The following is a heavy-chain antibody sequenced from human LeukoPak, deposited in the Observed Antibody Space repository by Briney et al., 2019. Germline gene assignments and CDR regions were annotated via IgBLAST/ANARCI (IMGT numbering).Heavy chain of an antibody. CDR1: GGTFSSYA. CDR3: ARGPNYYDSSGYSGYYYYYMDV. Sequence: ASVKVSCKASGGTFSSYAISWVRQAPGQGLEWMGGIIPILGTANYAQKFQGRVTITTDESTSTAYMELSSLRSEDTAVYYCARGPNYYDSSGYSGYYYYYMDVWGKGTTVTVSS. D-gene: IGHD3-22*01. V-gene: IGHV1-69*05. J-gene: IGHJ6*03. CDR2: IIPILGTA.